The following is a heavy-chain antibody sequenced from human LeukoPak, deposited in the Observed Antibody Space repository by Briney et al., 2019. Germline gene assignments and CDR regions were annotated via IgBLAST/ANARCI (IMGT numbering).Heavy chain of an antibody. CDR3: ARASYDTPFDY. J-gene: IGHJ4*02. CDR1: GGSISSGSYY. D-gene: IGHD3-22*01. V-gene: IGHV4-61*02. CDR2: IYTSGST. Sequence: SQTLSLTCTVPGGSISSGSYYWSWIRQPAGKGLEWIGRIYTSGSTNYNPSLKRRVTISVDTPKNQFSLKLSSVTAADTAVYYCARASYDTPFDYWGQGTLVTVSS.